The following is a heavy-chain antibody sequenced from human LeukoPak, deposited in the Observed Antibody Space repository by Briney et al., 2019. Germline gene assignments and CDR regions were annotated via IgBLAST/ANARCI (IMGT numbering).Heavy chain of an antibody. J-gene: IGHJ4*02. CDR2: ISDDGSKK. CDR1: GFSFNTFA. CDR3: ARDWSAAVYAPFDY. Sequence: GGSLRFSCAASGFSFNTFAMHWVRQAPDKGLEWVAVISDDGSKKYHADSVKGRFTISRDNSENTLYLQMKSLRHEDTAVYYCARDWSAAVYAPFDYWGQGTLVTVSS. D-gene: IGHD5/OR15-5a*01. V-gene: IGHV3-30*04.